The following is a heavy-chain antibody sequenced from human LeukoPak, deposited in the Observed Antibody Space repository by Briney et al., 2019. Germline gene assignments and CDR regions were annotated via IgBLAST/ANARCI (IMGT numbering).Heavy chain of an antibody. CDR1: GFTFNSYS. Sequence: GGSLRLSCAASGFTFNSYSMNWVRQAPGKGLEWVSSISSTSSYIYYADSVKGRFTISRDNAKNSLYLQMNSLRAEDTAVYYCAELGITMIGGVWGKGTTVTISS. D-gene: IGHD3-10*02. J-gene: IGHJ6*04. CDR3: AELGITMIGGV. V-gene: IGHV3-21*01. CDR2: ISSTSSYI.